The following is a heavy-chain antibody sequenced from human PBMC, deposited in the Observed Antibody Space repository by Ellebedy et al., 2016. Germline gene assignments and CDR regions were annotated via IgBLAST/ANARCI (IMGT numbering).Heavy chain of an antibody. CDR2: VFHTGTT. Sequence: SETLSLTCNVSGGSVSSDYWNWIRRPPGKGLEWIGYVFHTGTTNYNPSLKSRVTMSVDTSKNQFSLRLTSVTAADTAVYYCAKWNGGWDAFEVWGQGTMVTVSS. D-gene: IGHD1-1*01. J-gene: IGHJ3*01. CDR1: GGSVSSDY. V-gene: IGHV4-59*02. CDR3: AKWNGGWDAFEV.